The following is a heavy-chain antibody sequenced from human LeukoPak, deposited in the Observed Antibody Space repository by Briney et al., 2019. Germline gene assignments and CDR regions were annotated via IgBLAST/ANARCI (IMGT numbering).Heavy chain of an antibody. D-gene: IGHD7-27*01. CDR1: GFTFSNYW. Sequence: TGGSLRLSCADYGFTFSNYWMSWDRQAPGKGLEWVANIKQDGSEKYYVDSVKGRFTISRDNAKNSLYLQMNSLRAEDTAVYYCARAPTGIRTLWGQNWGSAYYFDYWGQGTVVTVSS. CDR2: IKQDGSEK. CDR3: ARAPTGIRTLWGQNWGSAYYFDY. V-gene: IGHV3-7*01. J-gene: IGHJ4*02.